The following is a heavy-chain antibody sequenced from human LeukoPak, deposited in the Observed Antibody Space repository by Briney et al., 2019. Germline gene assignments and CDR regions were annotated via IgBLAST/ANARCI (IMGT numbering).Heavy chain of an antibody. CDR2: IWYDGSNK. V-gene: IGHV3-33*01. CDR3: AREGGARDGYNYFDY. CDR1: GFTFSSYG. Sequence: GGSLRLSCAASGFTFSSYGTHWVRQAPGKGLEWVAVIWYDGSNKYYADSVKGRFTISRDNSKNTLYLQMNSLRAEDTAVYYCAREGGARDGYNYFDYWGQGTLVTVSS. D-gene: IGHD5-24*01. J-gene: IGHJ4*02.